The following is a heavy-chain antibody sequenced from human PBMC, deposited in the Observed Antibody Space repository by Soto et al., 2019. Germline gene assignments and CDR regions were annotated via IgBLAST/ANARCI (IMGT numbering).Heavy chain of an antibody. CDR2: IIPVFQTA. V-gene: IGHV1-69*13. CDR3: ARGGSGYTWFNEF. Sequence: SVKVSCKASGGTFSSYAISWVRQVPGQGLEWMGGIIPVFQTAYYTQRFQGRVTITADEPTNTAYMELSSLRSEDTAIYYCARGGSGYTWFNEFWGQGTLVTVSS. D-gene: IGHD3-22*01. J-gene: IGHJ4*02. CDR1: GGTFSSYA.